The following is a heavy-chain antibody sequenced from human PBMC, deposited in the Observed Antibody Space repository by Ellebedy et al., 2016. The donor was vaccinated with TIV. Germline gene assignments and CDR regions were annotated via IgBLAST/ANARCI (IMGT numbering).Heavy chain of an antibody. J-gene: IGHJ6*04. CDR2: ISWNSGSI. CDR3: AKDMSDIVVVPAALDV. CDR1: GFTFDDYA. D-gene: IGHD2-2*01. Sequence: GGSLRLXCAASGFTFDDYAMHWVRQAPGKGLEWVSGISWNSGSIGYADSVKGRFTISRDNAKNSLYLQMNRLRAEDTALYYCAKDMSDIVVVPAALDVWGKGTTVTVSS. V-gene: IGHV3-9*01.